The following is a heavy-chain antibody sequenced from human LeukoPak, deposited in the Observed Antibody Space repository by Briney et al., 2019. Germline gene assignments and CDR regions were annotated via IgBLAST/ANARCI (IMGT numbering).Heavy chain of an antibody. Sequence: GGSLRLSCAASGFTFSSYAMSWVRQAPGKGLEWVSAISGSGGSTYYADSVKGWFTISRDNSKNTLYLQMNSLRAEDTAVYYCAKDLDDIVVVVAATLLNWGQGTLVTVSS. J-gene: IGHJ4*02. D-gene: IGHD2-15*01. CDR3: AKDLDDIVVVVAATLLN. CDR1: GFTFSSYA. V-gene: IGHV3-23*01. CDR2: ISGSGGST.